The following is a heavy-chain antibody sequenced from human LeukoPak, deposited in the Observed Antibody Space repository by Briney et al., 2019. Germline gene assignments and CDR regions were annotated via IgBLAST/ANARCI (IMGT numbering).Heavy chain of an antibody. V-gene: IGHV4-59*01. D-gene: IGHD1-26*01. CDR3: AGGSPYFDY. Sequence: PSETLSLTCTVSGGSISSYYWSWIRQPPGKGLEWIGYIYYSGSTNYNPSLKSRVTISVDASKNQFSLKLSSVTAADTAVYYCAGGSPYFDYWGQGTLVTVSS. CDR1: GGSISSYY. J-gene: IGHJ4*02. CDR2: IYYSGST.